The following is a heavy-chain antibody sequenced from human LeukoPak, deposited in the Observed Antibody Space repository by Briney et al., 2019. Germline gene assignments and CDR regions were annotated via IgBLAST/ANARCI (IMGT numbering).Heavy chain of an antibody. CDR3: ARVEWYAMEDAFDI. D-gene: IGHD3-3*01. V-gene: IGHV3-74*01. Sequence: GGSLRLSCAASGFTFSSYWMHWVRQAPGEGLVWVSRINSDGSSTSYADSVKGRFTISRDNAKNTLYLQMNSLRAEDTAVYYCARVEWYAMEDAFDIWGQGTMVTVSS. CDR1: GFTFSSYW. J-gene: IGHJ3*02. CDR2: INSDGSST.